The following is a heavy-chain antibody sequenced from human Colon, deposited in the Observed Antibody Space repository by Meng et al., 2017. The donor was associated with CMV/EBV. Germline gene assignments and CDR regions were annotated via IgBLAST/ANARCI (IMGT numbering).Heavy chain of an antibody. D-gene: IGHD3-3*01. Sequence: GGSLRLSCAVPGFTFSNYWMHWVRQAPGKGLEWVSQIDPDGTDTTYADSVKGRFTVSRDNARNTVSLQMNSLRADDTAVYFCARGRLGVPGVLQAPEYWGQGTLVTVSS. J-gene: IGHJ4*02. CDR2: IDPDGTDT. CDR3: ARGRLGVPGVLQAPEY. CDR1: GFTFSNYW. V-gene: IGHV3-74*01.